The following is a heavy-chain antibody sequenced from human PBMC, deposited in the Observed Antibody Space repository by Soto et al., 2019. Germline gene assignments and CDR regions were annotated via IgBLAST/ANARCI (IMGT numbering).Heavy chain of an antibody. CDR1: GGTFSSYT. J-gene: IGHJ3*02. CDR3: ARVVPAAPATGGAFDI. CDR2: IIPILGIA. Sequence: QVQLVQSGAEVKKPGSSVKVSCKASGGTFSSYTISWVRQAPGQGLEWMGRIIPILGIANYAQKFQGRVTITXXKXTXXAYMELSSLRSEDTAVYYCARVVPAAPATGGAFDIWGQGTMVTVSS. D-gene: IGHD2-2*01. V-gene: IGHV1-69*02.